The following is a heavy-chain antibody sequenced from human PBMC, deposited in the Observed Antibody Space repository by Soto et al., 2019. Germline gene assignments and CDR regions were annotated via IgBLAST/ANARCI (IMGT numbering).Heavy chain of an antibody. D-gene: IGHD3-9*01. Sequence: EGQLVEAGGALVQPGGSLRLSCAASGFTFSAESMNWVRQAPGKGLEWISYISSGGGTVYYADSVRGRFTVSRDNANNSLYLQMGILTDEATAVYYCARTATRIAGWVWPQPKTRRWCFDLWGRGSLVTVSS. CDR1: GFTFSAES. J-gene: IGHJ2*01. CDR2: ISSGGGTV. V-gene: IGHV3-48*02. CDR3: ARTATRIAGWVWPQPKTRRWCFDL.